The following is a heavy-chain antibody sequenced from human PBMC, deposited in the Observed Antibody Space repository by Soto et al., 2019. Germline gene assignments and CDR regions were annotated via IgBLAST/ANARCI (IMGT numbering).Heavy chain of an antibody. V-gene: IGHV4-30-4*01. D-gene: IGHD2-2*01. CDR3: ARVGVLVPAATFDY. J-gene: IGHJ4*02. Sequence: SETLSLTCTVSGGSISSGDYYWSWIRQPPGKGLEWIGYIYYSGSTYYNPSLKSRVTISVDTSKNQFSLKLSSVTAADTAVYYCARVGVLVPAATFDYWGQGTLVTVSS. CDR2: IYYSGST. CDR1: GGSISSGDYY.